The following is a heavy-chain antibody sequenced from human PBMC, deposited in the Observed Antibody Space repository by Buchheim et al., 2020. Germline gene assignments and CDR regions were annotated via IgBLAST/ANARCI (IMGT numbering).Heavy chain of an antibody. V-gene: IGHV3-48*01. CDR3: ARESVFGVVNSFDS. J-gene: IGHJ4*02. CDR2: ITTSSTTV. CDR1: GFAFSSYS. D-gene: IGHD3-3*01. Sequence: EVQLVESGGGLVQPGGSLRLSCAASGFAFSSYSMNWVRQAPGKGLEWISYITTSSTTVYYADSVKGRFTISRDNAKNSLYLQMNGLRAEDTAVYYCARESVFGVVNSFDSWGQGTL.